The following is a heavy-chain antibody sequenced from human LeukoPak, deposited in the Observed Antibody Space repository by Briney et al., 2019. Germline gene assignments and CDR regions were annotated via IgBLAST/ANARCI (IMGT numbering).Heavy chain of an antibody. CDR1: GFTFSSYA. D-gene: IGHD5-18*01. CDR3: ARSYGYGTNFDY. J-gene: IGHJ4*02. Sequence: LRLSCAASGFTFSSYAMSWIRQHPGKGLEWIGYIYYRGSTYYNPSLKSRVTISVDTSKNQFSLKLSSVTAADTAVYYCARSYGYGTNFDYWGQGTLVTVSS. V-gene: IGHV4-31*02. CDR2: IYYRGST.